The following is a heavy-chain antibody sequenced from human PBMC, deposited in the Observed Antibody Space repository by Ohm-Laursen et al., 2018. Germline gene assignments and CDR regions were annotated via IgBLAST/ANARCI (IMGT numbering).Heavy chain of an antibody. J-gene: IGHJ2*01. Sequence: TQTLTLTCTFSGFSLSTSGVGVGWIRQPPGKALEWLALIYWDDDKRYSPSLKSRLTITKDTSKKQVVLTLTNMDPVDTATYFCARFNFEDWYFDLWGRGTLVTVSS. D-gene: IGHD5-24*01. CDR3: ARFNFEDWYFDL. CDR1: GFSLSTSGVG. CDR2: IYWDDDK. V-gene: IGHV2-5*02.